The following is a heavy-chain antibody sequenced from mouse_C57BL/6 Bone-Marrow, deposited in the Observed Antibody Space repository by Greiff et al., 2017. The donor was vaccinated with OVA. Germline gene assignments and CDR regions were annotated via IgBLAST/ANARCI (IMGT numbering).Heavy chain of an antibody. CDR1: GFTFRDYG. V-gene: IGHV5-17*01. CDR2: ISSGSSTI. D-gene: IGHD1-3*01. CDR3: AKWRMGFDY. J-gene: IGHJ2*01. Sequence: EVQLVESGGGLVKPGGSLKLSCAASGFTFRDYGMHWVRQAPEKGLEWVAYISSGSSTIYYADTVKGRFTISRDNAKNTLFLQMTSLRSEDTAMYYCAKWRMGFDYWGQGTTLTVSS.